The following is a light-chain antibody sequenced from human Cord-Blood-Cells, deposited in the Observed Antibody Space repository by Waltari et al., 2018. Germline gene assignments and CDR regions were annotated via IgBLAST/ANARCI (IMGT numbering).Light chain of an antibody. CDR1: QSVLYSSNNKNY. J-gene: IGKJ4*01. CDR3: QQYYSTPLT. Sequence: DIVMTQSPDSLAVSLGERAPLHCKSSQSVLYSSNNKNYLAWYQQKPGQPPKLLIYWASTRESGVPDRFSGSGSGTDFTLTISSLQAEDVAVYYCQQYYSTPLTFGGGTKVEIK. V-gene: IGKV4-1*01. CDR2: WAS.